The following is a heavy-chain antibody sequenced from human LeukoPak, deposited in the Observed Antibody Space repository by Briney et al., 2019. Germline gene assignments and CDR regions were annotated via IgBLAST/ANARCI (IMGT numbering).Heavy chain of an antibody. CDR3: ARFCGGDCLSFDY. Sequence: SETRSLTCTVSGGSISSSSYYWGWIRQPPGKGLEWIGSIYYSGSTYYNPSLKSRVTISVDTSKNQFSLKLSSVTAADTAVYYCARFCGGDCLSFDYWGQGTLVTVSS. CDR2: IYYSGST. V-gene: IGHV4-39*01. J-gene: IGHJ4*02. D-gene: IGHD2-21*01. CDR1: GGSISSSSYY.